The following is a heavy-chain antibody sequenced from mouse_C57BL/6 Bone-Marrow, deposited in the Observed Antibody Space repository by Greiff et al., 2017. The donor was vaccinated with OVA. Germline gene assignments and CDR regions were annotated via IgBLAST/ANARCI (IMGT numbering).Heavy chain of an antibody. CDR3: ARLTAQATGFDY. Sequence: EVQLQQSGPVLVKPGASVKMSCKASGYTFTDYYMNWVKQSHGKSLEWIGVINPYNGGTSYNQKFKGQATLTVDKSSSTAYMELNSLTSEDSAVYYCARLTAQATGFDYWGQGTTLTVSS. J-gene: IGHJ2*01. V-gene: IGHV1-19*01. D-gene: IGHD3-2*02. CDR1: GYTFTDYY. CDR2: INPYNGGT.